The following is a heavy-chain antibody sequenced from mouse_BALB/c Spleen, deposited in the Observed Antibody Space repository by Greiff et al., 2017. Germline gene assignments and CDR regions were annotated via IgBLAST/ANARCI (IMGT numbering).Heavy chain of an antibody. CDR1: GFAFSSYD. J-gene: IGHJ1*01. CDR3: ARTGTRAWYFDV. V-gene: IGHV5-12-1*01. CDR2: ISSGGGST. Sequence: EVQRVESGGGLVKPGGSLKLSCAASGFAFSSYDMSWVRQTPEKRLEWVAYISSGGGSTYYPDTVKGRFTISRDNAKNTLYLQMSSLKSEDTAMYYCARTGTRAWYFDVWGAGTTVTVSS. D-gene: IGHD4-1*01.